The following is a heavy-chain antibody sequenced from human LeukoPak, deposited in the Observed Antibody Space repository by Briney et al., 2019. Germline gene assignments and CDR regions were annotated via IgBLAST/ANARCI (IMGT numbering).Heavy chain of an antibody. CDR3: ARIAALVRGVIRYFDY. V-gene: IGHV5-51*01. CDR2: IYPGDSDA. CDR1: GHSFTSYW. Sequence: GESLKISCKGSGHSFTSYWIVWVRQMPGKGLEWMGIIYPGDSDARYSPSFQGQVTISADKSISTAYLQWNSLKASDTAMYYCARIAALVRGVIRYFDYWGQGTLVTVSS. D-gene: IGHD3-10*01. J-gene: IGHJ4*02.